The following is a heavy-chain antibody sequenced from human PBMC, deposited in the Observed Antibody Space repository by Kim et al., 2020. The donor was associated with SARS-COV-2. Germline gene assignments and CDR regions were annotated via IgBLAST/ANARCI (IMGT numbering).Heavy chain of an antibody. CDR1: GYTFTSYG. D-gene: IGHD6-6*01. CDR3: ARDKFEYSMEGWFDP. Sequence: ASVKVSCKASGYTFTSYGISWVRQAPGQGLEWMGWISAYNCNTNYAQKLQGRVTMTTDTSTSTAYMELRSLRSDDTAVYYCARDKFEYSMEGWFDPWGQGTLVTVSS. J-gene: IGHJ5*02. V-gene: IGHV1-18*01. CDR2: ISAYNCNT.